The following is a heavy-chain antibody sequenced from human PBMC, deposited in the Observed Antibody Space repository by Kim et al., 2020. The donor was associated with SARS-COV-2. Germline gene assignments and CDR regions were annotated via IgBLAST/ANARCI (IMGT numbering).Heavy chain of an antibody. D-gene: IGHD2-2*01. CDR1: GFTFSSYG. Sequence: GGSLRLSCAASGFTFSSYGMHWVRQAPGKGLEWVAFISYNGSNKYYADSVKGRFTISRDNSKNTLYLQMNSLRAEDTAVYYCAKDWGYQLLWGAEYFGYWGQGTLVTVSS. V-gene: IGHV3-30*18. J-gene: IGHJ4*02. CDR2: ISYNGSNK. CDR3: AKDWGYQLLWGAEYFGY.